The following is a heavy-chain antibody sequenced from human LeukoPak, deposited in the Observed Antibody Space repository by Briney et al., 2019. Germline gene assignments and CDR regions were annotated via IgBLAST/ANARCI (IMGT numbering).Heavy chain of an antibody. V-gene: IGHV4-59*01. CDR1: GGSISSYY. CDR3: ARDGNGRVGATLDAFDI. Sequence: PSETLSLTCTVSGGSISSYYWSWIRQPPGKGLEWIGYIYYSGSTNYNPSLKSRVTISVDTSKNQFSLKLSSVTAADTVVYYCARDGNGRVGATLDAFDIWGQGTTVTVSS. D-gene: IGHD1-26*01. CDR2: IYYSGST. J-gene: IGHJ3*02.